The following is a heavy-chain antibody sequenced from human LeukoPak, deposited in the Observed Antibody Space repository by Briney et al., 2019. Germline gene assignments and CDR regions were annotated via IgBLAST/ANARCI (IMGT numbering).Heavy chain of an antibody. J-gene: IGHJ2*01. CDR2: INPNSGGT. Sequence: ASVKVSCKASGYTFTGYYMHWVRQAPGQGLEWMGWINPNSGGTNYAQKFQGRVTMTRDTSISTAYMELSRLRSDDTAVYYCARTVGAADWHFDLWGRGTLVTVSS. V-gene: IGHV1-2*02. CDR1: GYTFTGYY. D-gene: IGHD2-15*01. CDR3: ARTVGAADWHFDL.